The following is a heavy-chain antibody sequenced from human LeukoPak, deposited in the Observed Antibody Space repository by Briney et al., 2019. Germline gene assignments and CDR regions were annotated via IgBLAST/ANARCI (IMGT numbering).Heavy chain of an antibody. V-gene: IGHV3-74*01. J-gene: IGHJ4*02. Sequence: PGGSLRLSCAASGFTFSSYWMHWVRQVPGKGLVWVSRINSDGSSRDYADSVKGRFTISRGNAKNTVYLQMNSLRAEDTAVYYCVRLNTVTPFDYWGQGTLVTVSS. D-gene: IGHD4-17*01. CDR1: GFTFSSYW. CDR3: VRLNTVTPFDY. CDR2: INSDGSSR.